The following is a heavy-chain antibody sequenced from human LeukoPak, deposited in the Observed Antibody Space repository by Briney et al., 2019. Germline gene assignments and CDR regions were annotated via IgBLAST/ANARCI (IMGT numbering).Heavy chain of an antibody. CDR1: GGTFSSYA. V-gene: IGHV7-4-1*02. D-gene: IGHD6-19*01. CDR2: TNTNTGNP. Sequence: ASVKVSCKASGGTFSSYAISWVRQAPGQGLEWMGWTNTNTGNPTYAQDFTGRFVFSLDTSVSTAYLQISSLKAEDTAVYYCARTSTHSSGWFRVPPLFDYWGQGTLVTVSS. J-gene: IGHJ4*02. CDR3: ARTSTHSSGWFRVPPLFDY.